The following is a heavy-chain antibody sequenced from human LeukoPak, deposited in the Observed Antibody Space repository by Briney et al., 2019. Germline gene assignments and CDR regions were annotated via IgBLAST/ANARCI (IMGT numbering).Heavy chain of an antibody. CDR2: ISSSSSYI. CDR3: AKDGVRGSGSPFDY. CDR1: GFTFSSYS. J-gene: IGHJ4*02. Sequence: GGSLRLSCAASGFTFSSYSMNWVRQAPGKGLEWVSSISSSSSYIYYADSVKGRFTISRDNAKNSLYLQMNSLRAEDTALYYCAKDGVRGSGSPFDYWGQGTLVTVSS. V-gene: IGHV3-21*04. D-gene: IGHD3-10*01.